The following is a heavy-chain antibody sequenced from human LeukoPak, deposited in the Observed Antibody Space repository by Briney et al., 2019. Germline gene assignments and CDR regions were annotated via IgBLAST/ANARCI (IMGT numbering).Heavy chain of an antibody. Sequence: GGSLRLSCTASGFRFSDHYMNWIRQAPGRGLEWVSFISGSGDSIHYTDSVKGRFTVSRDNGKDALYLQMNSLRAEDTAVYYCAKDSSYDILTGYYPDDYWGQGTLVTVSS. D-gene: IGHD3-9*01. J-gene: IGHJ4*02. CDR3: AKDSSYDILTGYYPDDY. V-gene: IGHV3-11*01. CDR1: GFRFSDHY. CDR2: ISGSGDSI.